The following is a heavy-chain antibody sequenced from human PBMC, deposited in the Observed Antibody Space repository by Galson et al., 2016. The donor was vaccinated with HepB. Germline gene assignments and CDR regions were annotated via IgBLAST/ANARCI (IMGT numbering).Heavy chain of an antibody. J-gene: IGHJ3*01. CDR3: LADTYAFDL. CDR1: GFTFPHFA. Sequence: SLRLSCAASGFTFPHFAMSWVRQAPGKGLEWVANIHPDGSQKNYIDSAKGRFTISRDNAKRSLFLQMSSLRAEDTAVYYCLADTYAFDLWGQGTTVTVSS. D-gene: IGHD2-15*01. V-gene: IGHV3-7*01. CDR2: IHPDGSQK.